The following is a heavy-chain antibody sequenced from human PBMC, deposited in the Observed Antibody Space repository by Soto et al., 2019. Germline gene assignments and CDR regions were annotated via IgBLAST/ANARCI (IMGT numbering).Heavy chain of an antibody. Sequence: PGGSLRLSCAASGFTFSNYAISWVRQAPGKGLEWVSAISGSGDSTFYADSVRGRFTISRDNSKNTLYLQMSSLRADDTALYYCAPTGDTAILVDYWGQGTLVTVSS. CDR1: GFTFSNYA. J-gene: IGHJ4*02. D-gene: IGHD5-18*01. CDR3: APTGDTAILVDY. V-gene: IGHV3-23*01. CDR2: ISGSGDST.